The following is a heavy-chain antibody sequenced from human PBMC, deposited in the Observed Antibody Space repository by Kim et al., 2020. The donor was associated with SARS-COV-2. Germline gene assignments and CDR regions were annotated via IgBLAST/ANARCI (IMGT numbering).Heavy chain of an antibody. CDR3: ARSLMGATRDYYGMDV. J-gene: IGHJ6*02. Sequence: KCQGRVTMTRDTSTSTVYMELSSLRSEDTAVYYCARSLMGATRDYYGMDVWGQGTTVTVSS. D-gene: IGHD1-26*01. V-gene: IGHV1-46*01.